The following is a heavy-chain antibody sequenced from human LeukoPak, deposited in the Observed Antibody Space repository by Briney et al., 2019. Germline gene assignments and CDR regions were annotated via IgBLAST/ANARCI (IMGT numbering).Heavy chain of an antibody. CDR2: IIPIFGTA. CDR1: GYTFTSYD. J-gene: IGHJ3*02. D-gene: IGHD4-17*01. V-gene: IGHV1-69*05. CDR3: ARARPTVTTFLGAFDI. Sequence: SVKVSCKASGYTFTSYDINWVRQAAGQGLEWMGGIIPIFGTANYAQKFQGRVTITTDESTSTAYMELSSLRSEDTAVYYCARARPTVTTFLGAFDIWGQGTMVTVSS.